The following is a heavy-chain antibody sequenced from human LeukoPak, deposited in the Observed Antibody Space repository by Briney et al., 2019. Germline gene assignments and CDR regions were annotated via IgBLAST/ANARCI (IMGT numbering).Heavy chain of an antibody. J-gene: IGHJ3*02. CDR2: IYYSGTT. CDR1: GGSVSSGTYY. Sequence: SETLSLTCTVSGGSVSSGTYYWSWIRQPPGKGLEWIGYIYYSGTTNYNPSLKSRVTISVDTSKKQFSLRLTSVTAADTAVYYCARDRDYGRAFDIWGQGTMVTVSS. V-gene: IGHV4-61*01. D-gene: IGHD4/OR15-4a*01. CDR3: ARDRDYGRAFDI.